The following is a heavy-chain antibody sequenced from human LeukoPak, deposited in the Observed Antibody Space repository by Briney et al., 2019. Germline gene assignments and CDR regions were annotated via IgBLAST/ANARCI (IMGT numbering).Heavy chain of an antibody. V-gene: IGHV3-48*01. CDR3: ARGAYYYED. D-gene: IGHD3-22*01. CDR2: ISSSSSTI. Sequence: GGSLRLSCAASGFTFSSHSMNWVRQAPGKGLEWVSYISSSSSTIYYADSVKGRFTITRDNAKNSLYLQMNSLRAEDTAVYYCARGAYYYEDWGQGTLVTVSS. J-gene: IGHJ4*02. CDR1: GFTFSSHS.